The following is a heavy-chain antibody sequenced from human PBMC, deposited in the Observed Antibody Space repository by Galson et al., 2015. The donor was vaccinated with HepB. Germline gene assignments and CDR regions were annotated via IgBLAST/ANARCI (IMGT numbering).Heavy chain of an antibody. D-gene: IGHD1-26*01. Sequence: QSGAEVKKSGESLKISCKDSGGSFITHWIGWVRQMPGNGLEWMGIIYPGDSNIRYSPSIEGRVTISADMSITTAYLQWSSLRASDTAMYYCARVSPYSGSYLDAFDIWGQGTMVTVSS. CDR3: ARVSPYSGSYLDAFDI. CDR2: IYPGDSNI. J-gene: IGHJ3*02. CDR1: GGSFITHW. V-gene: IGHV5-51*01.